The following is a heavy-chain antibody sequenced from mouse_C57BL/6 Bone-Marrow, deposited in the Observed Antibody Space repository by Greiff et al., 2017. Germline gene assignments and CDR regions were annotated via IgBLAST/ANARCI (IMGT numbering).Heavy chain of an antibody. Sequence: QVQLQQPGAELVKPGASVKMSCKASGYTFTSYWITWVKQRPGQGLEWIGDIYPGSGSTNYNEKFKSKATLTVDTSSSTAYMQLSSLTSEDSAVYYCAREKSYYDYDDRSMDYWGQGTSVTVSS. CDR2: IYPGSGST. CDR3: AREKSYYDYDDRSMDY. D-gene: IGHD2-4*01. CDR1: GYTFTSYW. J-gene: IGHJ4*01. V-gene: IGHV1-55*01.